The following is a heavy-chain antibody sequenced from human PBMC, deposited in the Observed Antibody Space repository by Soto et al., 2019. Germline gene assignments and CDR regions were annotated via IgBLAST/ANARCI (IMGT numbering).Heavy chain of an antibody. CDR3: AKAITMIVVVISGNIDY. CDR1: GFTFSSYG. Sequence: QVQLVESGGGVVQPGRSLRLSCAASGFTFSSYGMHWVRQAPGKGLEWVAVISYDGSNKYYADSVKGRFTISRDNSKNPLYLQMNGLGAEDTAVYYCAKAITMIVVVISGNIDYWGQGTLVTVSS. CDR2: ISYDGSNK. J-gene: IGHJ4*02. V-gene: IGHV3-30*18. D-gene: IGHD3-22*01.